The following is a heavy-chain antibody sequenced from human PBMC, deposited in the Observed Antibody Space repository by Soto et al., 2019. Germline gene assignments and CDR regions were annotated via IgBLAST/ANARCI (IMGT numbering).Heavy chain of an antibody. V-gene: IGHV4-30-4*01. Sequence: QVQLQESGPGLVKPSQTLSLTCTVSGGSISSGDYYWSWIRQPPGKGLEWIGYIYYSGSTYYNPSLKSRVTISVDTSKNQCALKLSSVTAADTAVYYCARAYGDYERNDWFDPWGQGTLVTVSS. D-gene: IGHD4-17*01. CDR1: GGSISSGDYY. CDR3: ARAYGDYERNDWFDP. CDR2: IYYSGST. J-gene: IGHJ5*02.